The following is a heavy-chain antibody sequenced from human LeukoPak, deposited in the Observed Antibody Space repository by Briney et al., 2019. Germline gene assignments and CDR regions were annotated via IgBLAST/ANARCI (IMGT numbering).Heavy chain of an antibody. CDR1: GFTFDDYA. CDR2: ISWNSGSI. CDR3: AKATYGSGPRHFQH. V-gene: IGHV3-9*01. Sequence: GGSLRLSCAASGFTFDDYAMHWVRQAPGKGLEWVSGISWNSGSIGYADSVKGRFTISRDNAKNSLYLQMNSLRAEDTALYYCAKATYGSGPRHFQHWGQGTLVTVSS. J-gene: IGHJ1*01. D-gene: IGHD3-10*01.